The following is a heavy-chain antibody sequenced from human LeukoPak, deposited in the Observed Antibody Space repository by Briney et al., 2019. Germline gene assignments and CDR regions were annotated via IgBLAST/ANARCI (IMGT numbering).Heavy chain of an antibody. CDR1: GFIFSSYG. Sequence: GGSLRLSCAASGFIFSSYGMHWVRQAPGKGLEWVAVIWYDGTNENYADSVKGRFTISRDNPKNTLYLQMNSLRVEDTAVYCCASHGGLWGQGTLVTVSS. CDR2: IWYDGTNE. J-gene: IGHJ4*02. D-gene: IGHD5-12*01. CDR3: ASHGGL. V-gene: IGHV3-33*01.